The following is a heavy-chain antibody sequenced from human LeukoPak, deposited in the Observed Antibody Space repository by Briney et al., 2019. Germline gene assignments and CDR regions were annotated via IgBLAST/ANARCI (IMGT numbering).Heavy chain of an antibody. J-gene: IGHJ3*02. D-gene: IGHD6-13*01. V-gene: IGHV4-4*02. CDR1: GGSISSSNW. Sequence: SETLSLTCAVSGGSISSSNWWSWVRQPPGKGLEWIGEIYHSGSTNYNPSLKSRVTISVDKSKNQFSLKLSSVTAADTAVYYCAREGGSSWPGEAFDIWGQGTMVTASS. CDR3: AREGGSSWPGEAFDI. CDR2: IYHSGST.